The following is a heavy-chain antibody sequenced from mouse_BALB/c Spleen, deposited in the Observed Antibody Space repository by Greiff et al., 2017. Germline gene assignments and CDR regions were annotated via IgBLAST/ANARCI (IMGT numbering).Heavy chain of an antibody. D-gene: IGHD2-1*01. CDR1: GYAFTTYL. V-gene: IGHV1-54*01. Sequence: QVQLQQSGAELVRPGTSVTVSCKASGYAFTTYLIEWVKQRPGQGLEWIGVINPGSGGTNYNEKFKGKATLTADKSSSTAYMQLSSLTSDDSAVYFCARAGGKEFADWGQGTLVTVSA. J-gene: IGHJ3*01. CDR3: ARAGGKEFAD. CDR2: INPGSGGT.